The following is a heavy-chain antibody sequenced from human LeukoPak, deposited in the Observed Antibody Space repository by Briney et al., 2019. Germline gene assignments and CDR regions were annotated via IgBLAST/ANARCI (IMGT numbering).Heavy chain of an antibody. Sequence: PGGSLRLSCAASGFTFDDYAMHWVRQAPGKGLEWVSLISWDGGSTYYADSVKGRFTISRDNSKNSLYLQMNSLRAEDTALYYCAKDTGWYYYGMDVWGKGTTVTVSS. V-gene: IGHV3-43D*04. J-gene: IGHJ6*04. D-gene: IGHD2-15*01. CDR2: ISWDGGST. CDR3: AKDTGWYYYGMDV. CDR1: GFTFDDYA.